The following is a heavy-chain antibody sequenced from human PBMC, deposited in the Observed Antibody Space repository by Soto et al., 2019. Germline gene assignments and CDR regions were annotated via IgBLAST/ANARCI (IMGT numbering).Heavy chain of an antibody. CDR2: ISAYNGNT. CDR3: ARDGRGDSYYYYYGMDV. D-gene: IGHD3-10*01. CDR1: GYSFTSYW. Sequence: PGESLKISCKGSGYSFTSYWISWVRQAPGQGLEWMGWISAYNGNTNYAQKLQGRVTMTTDTSTSTAYMELRSLRSDDTAVYYYARDGRGDSYYYYYGMDVWGQGTTVTVSS. J-gene: IGHJ6*02. V-gene: IGHV1-18*04.